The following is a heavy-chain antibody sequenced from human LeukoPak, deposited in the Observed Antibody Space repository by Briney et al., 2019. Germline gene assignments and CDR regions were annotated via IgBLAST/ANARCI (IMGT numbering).Heavy chain of an antibody. V-gene: IGHV3-7*04. CDR3: ARADCYGSILDY. Sequence: GGSLRLSCAASGFTFSNYWMSWVRQSPGRGLEWVANIDQDGSAEYYVDSVGGRFTVSRDNAKNSLYLQIDSLRAEDTAVYYCARADCYGSILDYWGRGTLVTVSS. CDR1: GFTFSNYW. J-gene: IGHJ4*02. CDR2: IDQDGSAE. D-gene: IGHD3-10*01.